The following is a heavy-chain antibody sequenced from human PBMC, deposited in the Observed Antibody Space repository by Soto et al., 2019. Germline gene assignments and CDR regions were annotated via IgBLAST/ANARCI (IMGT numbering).Heavy chain of an antibody. CDR3: ATRIEENRSPDAFDI. V-gene: IGHV1-24*01. CDR1: GYTLTELS. Sequence: GASVKVSCKVSGYTLTELSMHWVRQAPGKGLEWMGGFDPEDGETIYAQKFQGRVTMTEDTSTDTAYMELSSLRSEDTAVYYCATRIEENRSPDAFDIWGQGKMVTVSS. J-gene: IGHJ3*02. CDR2: FDPEDGET.